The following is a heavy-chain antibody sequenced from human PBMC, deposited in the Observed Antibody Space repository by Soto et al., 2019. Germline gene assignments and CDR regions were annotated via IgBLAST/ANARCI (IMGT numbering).Heavy chain of an antibody. J-gene: IGHJ5*02. Sequence: QVQLQESGPGLVKPSQTLSLTCTVSGGSISGGNYYWSWIRQHPGKGLELIGYISYSGSTYYNPSLKSRVTISVDTSKNQFALKLSSVTAADTAVYYCARTSYDSSGTAADPWGQGTLVTVSS. CDR2: ISYSGST. V-gene: IGHV4-31*03. CDR1: GGSISGGNYY. D-gene: IGHD3-22*01. CDR3: ARTSYDSSGTAADP.